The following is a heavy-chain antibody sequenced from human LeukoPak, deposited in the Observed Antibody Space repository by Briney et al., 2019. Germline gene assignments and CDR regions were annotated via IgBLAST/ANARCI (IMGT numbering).Heavy chain of an antibody. Sequence: ASVKVSCTASGYTFTSYGISWVRQAPGQGLEWMGWISAYNGNKNYAQKLQGRVTMTPDTSTSTAYMELRSLRSEDTAVYYCARDNSVRDEAWWFNPWGQGTLVTVSS. CDR2: ISAYNGNK. CDR3: ARDNSVRDEAWWFNP. CDR1: GYTFTSYG. J-gene: IGHJ5*02. D-gene: IGHD5-24*01. V-gene: IGHV1-18*01.